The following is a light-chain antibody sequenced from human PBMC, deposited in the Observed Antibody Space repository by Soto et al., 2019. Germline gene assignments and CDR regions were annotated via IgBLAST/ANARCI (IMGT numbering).Light chain of an antibody. V-gene: IGKV1-39*01. J-gene: IGKJ1*01. CDR2: AAS. Sequence: DIQMTQSPSSLSASVGDRVTITSRAGQSISTYLNWYQQKSGKAPKLLISAASSLQSGVPSRFSGSGSGTDFTLTISSLQPEDFATYYCQQSFSTLGWTFGQGTKVEIK. CDR3: QQSFSTLGWT. CDR1: QSISTY.